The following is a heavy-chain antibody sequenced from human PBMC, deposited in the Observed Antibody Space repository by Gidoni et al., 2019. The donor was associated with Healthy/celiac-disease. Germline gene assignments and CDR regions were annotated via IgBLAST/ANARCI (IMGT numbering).Heavy chain of an antibody. J-gene: IGHJ5*01. CDR3: VRHPGTSQSATYFDS. D-gene: IGHD1-1*01. CDR2: INWDGNHI. CDR1: GFTFDDHG. V-gene: IGHV3-20*04. Sequence: EVQLVESGGGVARRGGSLGLHCVASGFTFDDHGMSWVRHAPGKGLEWVSGINWDGNHIDYGDSVKGRFTIARDNAKNSLYLQITSLRDDDTALYFCVRHPGTSQSATYFDSWGQGTRVTVSS.